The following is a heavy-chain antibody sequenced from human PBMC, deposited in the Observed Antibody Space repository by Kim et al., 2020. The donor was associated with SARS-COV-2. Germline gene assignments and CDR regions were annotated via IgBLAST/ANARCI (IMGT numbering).Heavy chain of an antibody. D-gene: IGHD6-19*01. Sequence: GESLRLSCVASGFSFRSYRMSWVRQAPGKGLEWVANIDQDGGEKSYVDSLKGRFTISRDNAKDSVYLQMNSLRAEDTAVYYCARRDFTSGWDTSGREVDNWFDPWGQGTLVTVSP. CDR2: IDQDGGEK. V-gene: IGHV3-7*01. CDR1: GFSFRSYR. CDR3: ARRDFTSGWDTSGREVDNWFDP. J-gene: IGHJ5*02.